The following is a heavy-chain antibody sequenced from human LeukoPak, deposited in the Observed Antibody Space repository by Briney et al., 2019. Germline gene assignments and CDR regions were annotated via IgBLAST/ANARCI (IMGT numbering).Heavy chain of an antibody. J-gene: IGHJ4*02. CDR2: IYSGGST. Sequence: GGSLRLSCAASGFTVSSNYMSWVRQAPGKGRGWVSVIYSGGSTYYADSVKGRFTISRDNSKNTLYLRMNSLRAEDTAVYYCARVQMIVVVQAFDYWGQGTLVTVSS. D-gene: IGHD3-22*01. V-gene: IGHV3-66*02. CDR1: GFTVSSNY. CDR3: ARVQMIVVVQAFDY.